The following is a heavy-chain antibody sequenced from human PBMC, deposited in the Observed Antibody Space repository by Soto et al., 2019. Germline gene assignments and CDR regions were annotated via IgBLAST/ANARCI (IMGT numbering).Heavy chain of an antibody. V-gene: IGHV3-74*01. CDR1: GFTFSNYA. D-gene: IGHD6-13*01. CDR2: INTDGSST. Sequence: GGSLRLSCAASGFTFSNYAMSWVRQAPGKGLVWASRINTDGSSTTYADSVKGRFTISRDNTKNTLYLQMNSLRAEDTAVYYCARDGSSWYYTWGHFDYWGQGTLVTVSS. CDR3: ARDGSSWYYTWGHFDY. J-gene: IGHJ4*02.